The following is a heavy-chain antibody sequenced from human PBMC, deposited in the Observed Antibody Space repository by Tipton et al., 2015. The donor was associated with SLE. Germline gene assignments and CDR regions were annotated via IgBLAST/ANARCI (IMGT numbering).Heavy chain of an antibody. Sequence: TLSLTCTVSGGSISSYYWSWIRQAPGKGLEWVSAISGSGGSTYYADSVKGRFTISRDNSKNTLYLQMNSLRAEDTAVYYCANQPAYSSSPRYWGQGTLVTVSS. CDR3: ANQPAYSSSPRY. V-gene: IGHV3-23*01. D-gene: IGHD6-6*01. J-gene: IGHJ4*02. CDR1: GGSISSYY. CDR2: ISGSGGST.